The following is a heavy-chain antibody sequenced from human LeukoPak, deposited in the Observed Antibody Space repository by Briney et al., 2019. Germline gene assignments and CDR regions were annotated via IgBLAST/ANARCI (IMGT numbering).Heavy chain of an antibody. J-gene: IGHJ4*02. Sequence: GGSLRLSCAASGFTFSDYYMDWVRQAPGKGLEWVGRTRNKANSYTTEYAASVKGRFTISRDDSKNSLYLQMNSLKTEDTAVYYCASQYGDSNYWGQGTLVTVSS. CDR1: GFTFSDYY. D-gene: IGHD3-22*01. V-gene: IGHV3-72*01. CDR3: ASQYGDSNY. CDR2: TRNKANSYTT.